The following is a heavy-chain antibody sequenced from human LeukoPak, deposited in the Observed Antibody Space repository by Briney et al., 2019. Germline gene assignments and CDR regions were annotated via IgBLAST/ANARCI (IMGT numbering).Heavy chain of an antibody. CDR2: IYFRGST. D-gene: IGHD6-19*01. Sequence: SETLSLTCTVSGGSISSSSYYWGWIRQPPGKGLEWIGSIYFRGSTYYNPSLKSRVTISVDTSKNQFSLKLSSVTAADTAVYYCARLGYSSGNWFDPWGQGTLLTVSS. CDR3: ARLGYSSGNWFDP. V-gene: IGHV4-39*01. CDR1: GGSISSSSYY. J-gene: IGHJ5*02.